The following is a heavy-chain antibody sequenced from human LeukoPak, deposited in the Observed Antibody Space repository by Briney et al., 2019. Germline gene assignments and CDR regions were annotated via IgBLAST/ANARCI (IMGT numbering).Heavy chain of an antibody. D-gene: IGHD6-19*01. V-gene: IGHV3-23*01. Sequence: GGSLRLSCAASGFTFSSYAMSWVRQAPGKGLEWVSAISGSGGSTYYADSVKGRFTISRDNYKNTLYLKMNSLRAEDTAVYYCANGYSSGWQFDYWGQGTLVTVSS. CDR3: ANGYSSGWQFDY. CDR1: GFTFSSYA. J-gene: IGHJ4*02. CDR2: ISGSGGST.